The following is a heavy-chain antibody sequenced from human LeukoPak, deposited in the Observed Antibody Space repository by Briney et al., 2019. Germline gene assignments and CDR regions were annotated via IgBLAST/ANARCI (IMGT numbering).Heavy chain of an antibody. CDR3: ARDVGLITMEAFDI. Sequence: SETLSLTCTVSGASISSSSYFWGWIRQPPGKGLEYIGSVYYSGSTYYNPPLRSRVTISVDRSKNQFSLKLSSVTAADTAVYYCARDVGLITMEAFDIWGQGTMVTVSS. J-gene: IGHJ3*02. CDR1: GASISSSSYF. CDR2: VYYSGST. D-gene: IGHD3-10*01. V-gene: IGHV4-39*07.